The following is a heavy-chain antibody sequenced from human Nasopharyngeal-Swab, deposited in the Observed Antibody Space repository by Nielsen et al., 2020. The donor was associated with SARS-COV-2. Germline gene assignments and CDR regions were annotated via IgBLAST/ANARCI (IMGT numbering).Heavy chain of an antibody. CDR2: IIPILGIA. Sequence: SVKVSCKASGGTFSSYAISWVRQAPGQGLEWMGRIIPILGIANYAQKFQGRVTITADKSTSTAYMELSSLRPEDTAVYYCARAPYSESNYYYYGMDVWGQGTTVTVSS. CDR3: ARAPYSESNYYYYGMDV. J-gene: IGHJ6*02. V-gene: IGHV1-69*04. D-gene: IGHD1-26*01. CDR1: GGTFSSYA.